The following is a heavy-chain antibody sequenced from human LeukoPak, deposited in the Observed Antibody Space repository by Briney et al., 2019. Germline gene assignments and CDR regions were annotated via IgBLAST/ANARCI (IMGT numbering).Heavy chain of an antibody. CDR1: GCSSSSSSYY. D-gene: IGHD6-19*01. CDR3: ARHQWHYYYYMGV. J-gene: IGHJ6*03. CDR2: IYYSGDT. Sequence: PSETLSLTCTVYGCSSSSSSYYWRWIRQPPGKGLEWIGSIYYSGDTYYNPSLKSRRVTISVDTSKNQFSLRLSSVTAADTAVYYCARHQWHYYYYMGVWGKGSTVTVSS. V-gene: IGHV4-39*01.